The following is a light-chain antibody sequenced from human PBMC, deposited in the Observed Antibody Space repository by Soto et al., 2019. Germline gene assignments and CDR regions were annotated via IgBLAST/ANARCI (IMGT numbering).Light chain of an antibody. CDR1: ETVAGSY. J-gene: IGKJ2*01. CDR3: QQWGGSPPRYT. Sequence: EIVLTQSPGTLSLSPGERATLSCRASETVAGSYLAWYQQKPGQAPRLLIHGASTRATGIADRFSGSGSGTDFTLTISRLEPEDLAVYYCQQWGGSPPRYTFGQGTKLEIK. CDR2: GAS. V-gene: IGKV3-20*01.